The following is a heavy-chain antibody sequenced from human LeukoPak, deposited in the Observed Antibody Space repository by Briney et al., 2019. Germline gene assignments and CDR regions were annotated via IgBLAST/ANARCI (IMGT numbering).Heavy chain of an antibody. J-gene: IGHJ3*01. CDR3: ARTPRVLRAFDF. D-gene: IGHD2-15*01. V-gene: IGHV1-18*01. Sequence: ASVKVSCKASNYTFSNFGITWVRQAPGQGLGWMGWISSYNGNTRYTQKLQGRVTMTSDTSTSTVYMELRSLRSDDTAVYYCARTPRVLRAFDFWGQGTMVTVSS. CDR2: ISSYNGNT. CDR1: NYTFSNFG.